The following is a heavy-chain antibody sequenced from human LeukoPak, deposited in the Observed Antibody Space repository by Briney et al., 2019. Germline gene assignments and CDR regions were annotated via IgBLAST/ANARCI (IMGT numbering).Heavy chain of an antibody. Sequence: GESLKISCKASGYSSTSYWIGWVRQMPGEGLEWMGIIFPGDSDTRYSPSFQGQVTISADKSISTAYLQWSSLKASDTAMYYCERRSSSWDWGQGTLVAVSS. CDR3: ERRSSSWD. V-gene: IGHV5-51*01. D-gene: IGHD6-13*01. J-gene: IGHJ4*02. CDR2: IFPGDSDT. CDR1: GYSSTSYW.